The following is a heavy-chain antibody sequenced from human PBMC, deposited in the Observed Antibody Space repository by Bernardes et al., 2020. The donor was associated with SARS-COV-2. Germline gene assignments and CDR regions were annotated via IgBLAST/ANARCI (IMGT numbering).Heavy chain of an antibody. D-gene: IGHD6-19*01. V-gene: IGHV3-30*02. CDR1: GIVFSTFC. CDR3: GRGKGSSGLDAFDV. Sequence: GGSLRLSCATSGIVFSTFCMHWVRPAPGKGLEWVAFTENDGSNKNYADSVKGRFTISRDNAKNTLFLQMNSLRAEDTAVYYCGRGKGSSGLDAFDVWGQGTMVTVSS. J-gene: IGHJ3*01. CDR2: TENDGSNK.